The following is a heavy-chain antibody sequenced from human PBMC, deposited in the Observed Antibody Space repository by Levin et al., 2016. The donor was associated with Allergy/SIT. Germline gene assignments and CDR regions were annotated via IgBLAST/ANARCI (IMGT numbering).Heavy chain of an antibody. V-gene: IGHV5-51*01. CDR2: IYPGDSDT. Sequence: VRQMPGKGLEWMGIIYPGDSDTRYSPSFQGQVTISADKSISTAYLQWSSLKASDTAMYYCARSTGLWFGEGGFDYWGQGTLVTVSS. D-gene: IGHD3-10*01. CDR3: ARSTGLWFGEGGFDY. J-gene: IGHJ4*02.